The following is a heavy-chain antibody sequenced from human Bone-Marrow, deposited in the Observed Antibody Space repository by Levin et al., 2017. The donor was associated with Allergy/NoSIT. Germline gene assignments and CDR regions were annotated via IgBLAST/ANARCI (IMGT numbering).Heavy chain of an antibody. CDR1: GITFSSYW. D-gene: IGHD1-14*01. Sequence: SGGSLRLSCAASGITFSSYWMHWVRQVPGKGLVWVSRINSDGSNTNYADSVKGRFTISRDNAKNTLYLQMNSLRAEDTAMYYCARGNQGGDYWGQGTQVTVSS. V-gene: IGHV3-74*01. CDR3: ARGNQGGDY. CDR2: INSDGSNT. J-gene: IGHJ4*02.